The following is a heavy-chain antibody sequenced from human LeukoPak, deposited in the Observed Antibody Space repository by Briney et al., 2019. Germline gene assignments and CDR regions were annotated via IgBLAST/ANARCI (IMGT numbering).Heavy chain of an antibody. CDR3: ARDVSRESSSGWSYAFDI. CDR2: IYYSGST. Sequence: SETLSLTCTVSGGSISSSSYYWGWIRQPPGKGLEWIGSIYYSGSTYYNPSLKSRVTISVDTSKNQFSLKLSSVTAADTAVYYCARDVSRESSSGWSYAFDIWGQGTMVTVSS. CDR1: GGSISSSSYY. J-gene: IGHJ3*02. V-gene: IGHV4-39*07. D-gene: IGHD6-19*01.